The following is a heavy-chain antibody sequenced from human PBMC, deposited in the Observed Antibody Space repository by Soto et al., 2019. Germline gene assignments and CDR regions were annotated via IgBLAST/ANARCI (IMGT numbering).Heavy chain of an antibody. J-gene: IGHJ6*02. Sequence: AAVKVSCKASGYSFTSYNIHWVRQAPGQGLEWMGIINPYGGTPSYAEKFQGRVTMTRPTSTSTVNMELTSLTSEDTAVYYCARVRATLTTDYYHGMDVWGQGTTVTVSS. V-gene: IGHV1-46*01. D-gene: IGHD4-17*01. CDR1: GYSFTSYN. CDR3: ARVRATLTTDYYHGMDV. CDR2: INPYGGTP.